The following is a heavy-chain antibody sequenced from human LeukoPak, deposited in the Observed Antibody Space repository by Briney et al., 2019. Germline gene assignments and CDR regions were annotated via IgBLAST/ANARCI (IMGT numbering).Heavy chain of an antibody. Sequence: GGSLRLSCAASGFTFSSYWMSWVRQAPGKGLEWVANIKQDGSEKYYVDSVKGRFTISRDNAKNSLYLQMNSLRAEDTAVYYCAREGLGSGSYYGETPEGDASDIWGQGTMVTVSS. J-gene: IGHJ3*02. D-gene: IGHD3-10*01. V-gene: IGHV3-7*01. CDR3: AREGLGSGSYYGETPEGDASDI. CDR2: IKQDGSEK. CDR1: GFTFSSYW.